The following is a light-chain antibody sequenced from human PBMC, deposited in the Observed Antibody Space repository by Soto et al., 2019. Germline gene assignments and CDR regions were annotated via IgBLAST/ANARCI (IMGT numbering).Light chain of an antibody. J-gene: IGLJ1*01. Sequence: QSVLTQPASMSGSPGQSITISCTGTRSDVGRYYPVSWFQQHPGKAPKLIIYEVNKRPSGVSDRFSGSKSGNTASLTISGLQASDEAEYYCCSYAGDTTFFVFGTGTKLTVL. V-gene: IGLV2-23*02. CDR3: CSYAGDTTFFV. CDR2: EVN. CDR1: RSDVGRYYP.